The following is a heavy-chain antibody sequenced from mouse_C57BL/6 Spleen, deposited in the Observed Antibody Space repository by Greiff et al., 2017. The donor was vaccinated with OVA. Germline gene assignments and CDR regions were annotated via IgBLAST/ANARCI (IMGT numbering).Heavy chain of an antibody. V-gene: IGHV3-6*01. CDR1: GYSITSGYY. D-gene: IGHD1-1*01. CDR3: ARDYYGRSYRYFDV. CDR2: ISYDGSN. J-gene: IGHJ1*03. Sequence: VQLQQSGPGLVKPSQSLSLTCSVTGYSITSGYYWNWIRQFPGNKLEWMGYISYDGSNNYNPSLKNRISITRYTSKNQFFLKLNSVTTEDTATDYCARDYYGRSYRYFDVWGTGTTVTVSS.